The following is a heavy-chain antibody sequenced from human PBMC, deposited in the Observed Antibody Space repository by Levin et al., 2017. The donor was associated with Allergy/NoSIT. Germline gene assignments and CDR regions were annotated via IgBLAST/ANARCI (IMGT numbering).Heavy chain of an antibody. V-gene: IGHV3-30-3*01. CDR2: TSYDESNK. J-gene: IGHJ3*02. CDR1: GFTFSGYA. Sequence: GASVKVSCAASGFTFSGYAMHWVRQAPGQRLEWVAVTSYDESNKYYADSVKGRFTISRDNPKNTLYLQMNSLRAEDTAVYYCARTRIDAFDIWGKGTMVTVSS. CDR3: ARTRIDAFDI.